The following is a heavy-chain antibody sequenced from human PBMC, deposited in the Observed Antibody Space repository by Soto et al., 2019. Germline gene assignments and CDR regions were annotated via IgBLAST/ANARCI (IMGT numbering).Heavy chain of an antibody. Sequence: PGGCLRLSCTASGIAFSSFEMNWVRQAPGTGLEWVSYISRTGDTIYYADSVKGRFTMSRDNAKNSLYLQLYSLRAEDTAVYYCARDWSRLLKSWGQGTLVTVSS. CDR1: GIAFSSFE. D-gene: IGHD2-21*02. CDR3: ARDWSRLLKS. CDR2: ISRTGDTI. V-gene: IGHV3-48*03. J-gene: IGHJ5*02.